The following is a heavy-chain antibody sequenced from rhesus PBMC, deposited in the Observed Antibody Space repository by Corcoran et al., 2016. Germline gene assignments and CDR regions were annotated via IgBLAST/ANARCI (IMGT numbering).Heavy chain of an antibody. CDR3: AITDCSGTYCYARSFDY. D-gene: IGHD2-27*01. V-gene: IGHV4-165*01. CDR2: ISGSSGST. Sequence: QVQLQESGPGLVKPSETLSLTCAVSGGSFIGYYWGWIRQPPVQGLECIGYISGSSGSTHYNPAHRRRVTISTETSKSQFSLKLSSGTAADTAGYYWAITDCSGTYCYARSFDYWGQGVLVTVSS. J-gene: IGHJ4*01. CDR1: GGSFIGYY.